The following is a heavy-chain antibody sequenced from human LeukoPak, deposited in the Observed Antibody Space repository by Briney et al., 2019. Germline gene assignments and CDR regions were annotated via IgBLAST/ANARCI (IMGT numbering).Heavy chain of an antibody. J-gene: IGHJ4*02. CDR1: GYTLTELS. V-gene: IGHV1-24*01. D-gene: IGHD3-22*01. Sequence: GASVKVSCKVSGYTLTELSMHWVRQAPGKGLEWMGGFDPEDGETIYAQKFQGRVTMTEDTSTDTAYMELSSLRSEDTAVYYCATGDPYYYDSSGYYPFDYWGQGTLVRLL. CDR2: FDPEDGET. CDR3: ATGDPYYYDSSGYYPFDY.